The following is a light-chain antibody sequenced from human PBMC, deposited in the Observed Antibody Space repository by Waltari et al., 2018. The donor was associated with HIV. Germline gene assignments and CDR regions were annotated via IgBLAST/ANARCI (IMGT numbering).Light chain of an antibody. CDR1: SSNLGAGYD. J-gene: IGLJ3*02. V-gene: IGLV1-40*01. Sequence: QSVLTQPPSVSGAPGQRVTISCTGSSSNLGAGYDVHLYQQCPGSTPKLLIKGKVNRPSGVPDRFSDSKSGTSASLAITGLQAEDEADYYCQSYDSSLSGSVFGGGTKLTVL. CDR2: GKV. CDR3: QSYDSSLSGSV.